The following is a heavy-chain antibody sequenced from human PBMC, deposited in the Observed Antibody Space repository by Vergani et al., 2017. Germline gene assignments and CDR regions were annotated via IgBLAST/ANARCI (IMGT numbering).Heavy chain of an antibody. V-gene: IGHV1-46*03. CDR2: INPSGGST. D-gene: IGHD2-2*01. CDR3: ARVVYCSSTSCPIFDY. J-gene: IGHJ4*02. Sequence: QVQLVQSGAEVKKPGASVKVSCKASGYTFTSYYMHWVRQAPGQGLEWMGIINPSGGSTSYAQKFQGRVTMTRDTSTSTVYMELSSLRSEDTAVYYCARVVYCSSTSCPIFDYWGQGTLVTVSS. CDR1: GYTFTSYY.